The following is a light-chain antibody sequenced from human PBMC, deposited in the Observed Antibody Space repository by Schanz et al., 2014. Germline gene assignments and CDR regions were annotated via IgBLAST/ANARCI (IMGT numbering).Light chain of an antibody. J-gene: IGKJ3*01. Sequence: IQLTQSPSSLSASVGDRVSITCRASQTINNYLNWYQQKPGKAPKLLIYAASSLRSGVPSRFSGSGSGTDFILTIGSLQPEDIATFYCQQYADLPTFGPGTKVEIK. CDR2: AAS. CDR1: QTINNY. CDR3: QQYADLPT. V-gene: IGKV1-33*01.